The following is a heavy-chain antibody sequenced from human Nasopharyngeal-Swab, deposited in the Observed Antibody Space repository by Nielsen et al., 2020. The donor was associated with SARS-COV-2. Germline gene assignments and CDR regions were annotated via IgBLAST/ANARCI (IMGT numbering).Heavy chain of an antibody. J-gene: IGHJ4*02. CDR1: GGSFSGYY. V-gene: IGHV4-34*01. D-gene: IGHD3-22*01. CDR3: AGVGASGYYFDDY. CDR2: INHSGST. Sequence: SETLSLTCAVYGGSFSGYYWSWIRQPPGKGLEWIGEINHSGSTNYNPSLESRVTISVDTSKNQFSLKLSSVTAADTAVYYCAGVGASGYYFDDYWGQGTLVTVSS.